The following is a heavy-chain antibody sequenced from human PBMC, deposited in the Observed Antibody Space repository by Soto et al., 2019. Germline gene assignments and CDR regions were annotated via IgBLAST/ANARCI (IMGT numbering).Heavy chain of an antibody. D-gene: IGHD1-26*01. J-gene: IGHJ5*02. V-gene: IGHV1-69*13. CDR2: IIPIFGTA. CDR1: GGTFSIYA. Sequence: SVKVSCKASGGTFSIYAISCVVQAPGQGLEWMGGIIPIFGTANYAQKFQGRVTITADESTSTAYMELSSLRSEDTAVYYCAREGIGGNWFDPWGQGTLVTVSS. CDR3: AREGIGGNWFDP.